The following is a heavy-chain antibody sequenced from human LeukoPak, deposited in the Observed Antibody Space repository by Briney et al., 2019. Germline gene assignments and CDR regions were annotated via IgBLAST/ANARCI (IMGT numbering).Heavy chain of an antibody. V-gene: IGHV4-34*01. CDR1: GGSFSGYF. D-gene: IGHD2-2*01. CDR3: ARGGDVVIPAAIMDY. J-gene: IGHJ4*02. CDR2: INHSGST. Sequence: AETVPHLRAVYGGSFSGYFGSGIRQPPGEGLEGLGEINHSGSTNYNPSLKSRVTISLDTSKNQFSLKLSSVTAADTAVYYCARGGDVVIPAAIMDYWGQGSLVTVSS.